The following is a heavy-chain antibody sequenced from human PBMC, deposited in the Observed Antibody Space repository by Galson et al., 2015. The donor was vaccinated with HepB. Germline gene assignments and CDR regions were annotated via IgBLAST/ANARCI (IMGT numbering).Heavy chain of an antibody. J-gene: IGHJ6*02. CDR2: INAGNGNT. CDR1: TFTSYA. Sequence: TFTSYAMHWVRQAPGQRLEWMGWINAGNGNTKYSQKFQGRVTITRDTSASTAYMELSSLRSEDTAVYYCARGSMVAAAGDMDVWGQGTTVTVSS. V-gene: IGHV1-3*01. CDR3: ARGSMVAAAGDMDV. D-gene: IGHD6-13*01.